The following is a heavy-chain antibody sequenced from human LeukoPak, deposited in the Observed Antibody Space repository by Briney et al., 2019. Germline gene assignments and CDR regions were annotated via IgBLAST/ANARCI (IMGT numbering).Heavy chain of an antibody. CDR1: GLTFSSYA. D-gene: IGHD2/OR15-2a*01. V-gene: IGHV3-30*18. CDR3: AKGRAASRFYIYYALDV. J-gene: IGHJ6*02. CDR2: VSYDGSFK. Sequence: GGSLRLSCAGSGLTFSSYAMHWVRQAPGKGLEWVALVSYDGSFKHYADSVKGRFTISRDNSENTLSLQMDSLRAEDTAVYYCAKGRAASRFYIYYALDVWGQGTTVTVSS.